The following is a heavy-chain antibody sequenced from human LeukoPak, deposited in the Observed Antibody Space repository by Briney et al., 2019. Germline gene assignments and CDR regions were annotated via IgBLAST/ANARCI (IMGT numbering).Heavy chain of an antibody. J-gene: IGHJ4*02. CDR3: ARDPPATSRPLFDC. CDR2: INPNSGGT. Sequence: ASVKVPCKASGYTFTGYYMHWVRQAPGQGLEWMGWINPNSGGTNYAQKFQGRVTTTRDTSISTAYMELSRLRSDDTAVYYCARDPPATSRPLFDCWGQGTLVTVSS. V-gene: IGHV1-2*02. CDR1: GYTFTGYY.